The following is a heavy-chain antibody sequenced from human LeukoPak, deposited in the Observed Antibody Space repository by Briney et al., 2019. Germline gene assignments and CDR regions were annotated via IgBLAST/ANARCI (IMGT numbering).Heavy chain of an antibody. Sequence: GGSLRLSCAASGFTFSNYAMRWVRQAPGKGLEWVSGISGSGDSTYYADSVKGRFTISRDNSKNTLFLQMNSLRAEDLAVYYCAKDGWLLNYFDYWGQGTLVTVSS. J-gene: IGHJ4*02. D-gene: IGHD5-12*01. CDR1: GFTFSNYA. CDR2: ISGSGDST. V-gene: IGHV3-23*01. CDR3: AKDGWLLNYFDY.